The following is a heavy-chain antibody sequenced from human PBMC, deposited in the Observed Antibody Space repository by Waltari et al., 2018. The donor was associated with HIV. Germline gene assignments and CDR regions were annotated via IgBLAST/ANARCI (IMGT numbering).Heavy chain of an antibody. CDR3: ARALSTTWHNLDY. D-gene: IGHD2-2*01. CDR2: INPDNGDT. J-gene: IGHJ4*02. V-gene: IGHV1-2*04. CDR1: EYTFPTYH. Sequence: QVQLIQSGAEMKKPGASMKVSCKASEYTFPTYHTHWVRQAPGEGLEWMGWINPDNGDTQYAQKFQGWVSMTRDTSINTAYMNLTRLRSEDSAVYYCARALSTTWHNLDYWGQGTLVTVSS.